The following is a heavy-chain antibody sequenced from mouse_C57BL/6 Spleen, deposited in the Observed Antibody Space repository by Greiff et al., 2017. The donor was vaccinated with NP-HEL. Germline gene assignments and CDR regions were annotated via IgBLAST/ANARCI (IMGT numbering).Heavy chain of an antibody. CDR1: GYAFSSYW. D-gene: IGHD1-1*01. Sequence: VQRVESGAELVKPGASVKISCKASGYAFSSYWMNWVKQRPGKGLEWIGQIYPGDGDTNYNGKFKGKATLTADKSSSTAYMQLSSLTSEDSAVYFCARGGYGSFYFDYWGQGTTLTVSS. J-gene: IGHJ2*01. V-gene: IGHV1-80*01. CDR2: IYPGDGDT. CDR3: ARGGYGSFYFDY.